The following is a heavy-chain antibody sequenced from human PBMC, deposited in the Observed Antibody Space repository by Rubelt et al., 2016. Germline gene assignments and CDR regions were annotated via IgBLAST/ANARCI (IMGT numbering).Heavy chain of an antibody. J-gene: IGHJ4*02. V-gene: IGHV3-23*04. CDR1: GFSFSSYA. Sequence: EVLLVQSGGGLVEPGGSLRLSCAASGFSFSSYAMSWVRQAPGKGLEWVSGISGSGSNTYHAESVKGRFTISRDSSKNTLSLQMNSLRVEDTAVYYCANYVYCTNGVCSRLDSWGQGTMVTVSS. CDR3: ANYVYCTNGVCSRLDS. CDR2: ISGSGSNT. D-gene: IGHD2-8*01.